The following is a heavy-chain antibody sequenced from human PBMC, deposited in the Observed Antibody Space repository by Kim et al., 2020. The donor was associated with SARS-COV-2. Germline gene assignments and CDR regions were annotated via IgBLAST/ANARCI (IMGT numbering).Heavy chain of an antibody. Sequence: SETLSLTCAVYGGSFSGYSWCWIRQPPGKGLEWIGEINHSGSTNYNPSLKSRVPISVDTSKNQFSLKLSSVTAADTAVYYCAIDYDSSGYPPRNDYWGQGTLVTVSS. CDR1: GGSFSGYS. CDR2: INHSGST. V-gene: IGHV4-34*01. D-gene: IGHD3-22*01. J-gene: IGHJ4*02. CDR3: AIDYDSSGYPPRNDY.